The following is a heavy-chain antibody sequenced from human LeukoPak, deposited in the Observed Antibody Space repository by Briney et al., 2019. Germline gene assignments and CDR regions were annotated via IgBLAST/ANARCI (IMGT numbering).Heavy chain of an antibody. CDR3: ARDGGIMYSSSVNAFDI. CDR2: MNPNNGNT. Sequence: ASVRVSCKASGYTFTSYDINWVRQATGQGLEWMGWMNPNNGNTNYAQKLQGRVTMTTDTSTSTAYMELRSLRSDDTAVYYCARDGGIMYSSSVNAFDIWGQGTMVTVSS. J-gene: IGHJ3*02. CDR1: GYTFTSYD. D-gene: IGHD6-6*01. V-gene: IGHV1-18*01.